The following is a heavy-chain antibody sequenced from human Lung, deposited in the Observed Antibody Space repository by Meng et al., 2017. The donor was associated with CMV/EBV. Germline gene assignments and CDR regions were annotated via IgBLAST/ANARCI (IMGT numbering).Heavy chain of an antibody. D-gene: IGHD2-2*02. CDR1: GFTFSSYS. J-gene: IGHJ4*02. V-gene: IGHV3-21*01. CDR2: ISSSSSYI. CDR3: ARAPYCSSTSCYKRGGYYFDY. Sequence: GEXXTISCAASGFTFSSYSMNWVRQAPGKGLEWVSSISSSSSYIYYADSVKGRFTISRDNAKNSLYLQMNSLRAEDTAVYYCARAPYCSSTSCYKRGGYYFDYWXQGTXVTVSS.